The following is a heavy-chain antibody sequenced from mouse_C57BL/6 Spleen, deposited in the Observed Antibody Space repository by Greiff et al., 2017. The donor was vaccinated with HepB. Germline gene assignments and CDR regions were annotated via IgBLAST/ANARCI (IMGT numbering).Heavy chain of an antibody. CDR3: ARYYGSSYCFDY. J-gene: IGHJ2*01. CDR1: GYTFTSSW. V-gene: IGHV1-69*01. CDR2: IDPSDSYT. D-gene: IGHD1-1*01. Sequence: VQLQQPGAELVMPGASVKLSCKASGYTFTSSWMNWVKQRPGQGLEWIGEIDPSDSYTNYNKKFKGKSTLTVDKSSSTAYMQLSSLTSEDSAVYYCARYYGSSYCFDYWGQGTTLTVSS.